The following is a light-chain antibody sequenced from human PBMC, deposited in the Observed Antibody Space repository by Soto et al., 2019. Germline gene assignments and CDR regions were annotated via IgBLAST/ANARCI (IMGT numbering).Light chain of an antibody. CDR1: QSVSSD. Sequence: EIVMTQSPATLSVFPGERVTLSCRASQSVSSDLAWYQQKPGQAPRLLIYGASTRATGVPARFSGSGSGTAFTLTISSLQSEDFAVYYCQQYNNWYAFGQGTKLEIK. J-gene: IGKJ2*01. CDR3: QQYNNWYA. V-gene: IGKV3-15*01. CDR2: GAS.